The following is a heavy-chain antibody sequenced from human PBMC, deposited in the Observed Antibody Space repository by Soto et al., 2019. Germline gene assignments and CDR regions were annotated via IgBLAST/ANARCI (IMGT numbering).Heavy chain of an antibody. J-gene: IGHJ4*02. V-gene: IGHV1-69*01. CDR3: ARGGIDYDYESSIGYFHY. CDR2: IIPIFGTT. D-gene: IGHD3-16*01. CDR1: GGTFSSYA. Sequence: QMQLVQSGAEVKKPGSSVKVSCRASGGTFSSYAIGWVRQAPGQGLEWMGGIIPIFGTTNYAQKLQGRVTITADESTNTAYMELSSLRSDDTAVYYCARGGIDYDYESSIGYFHYWGQGTLLTASS.